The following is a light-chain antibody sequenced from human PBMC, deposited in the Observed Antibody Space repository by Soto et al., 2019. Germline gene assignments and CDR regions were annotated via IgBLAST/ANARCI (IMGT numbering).Light chain of an antibody. CDR2: GAS. V-gene: IGKV3-20*01. Sequence: EIVLTQSPATLSVSPGERATLSCRASQSVSSNLAWYQQKPGQAPRLLIYGASTRATGIPARFSGSGSGTDFTLTISRLEAEDFAVYFCQQFGSSHITFGQGTRLEIK. CDR1: QSVSSN. CDR3: QQFGSSHIT. J-gene: IGKJ5*01.